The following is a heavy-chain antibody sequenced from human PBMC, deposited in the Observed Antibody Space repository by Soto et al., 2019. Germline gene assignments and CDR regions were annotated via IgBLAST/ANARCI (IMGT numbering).Heavy chain of an antibody. J-gene: IGHJ4*01. V-gene: IGHV3-7*01. CDR1: GFTFSSYW. Sequence: EVQLVESGGGLVQPGGSLRLSCAASGFTFSSYWMSWVRQAPGKGLEWVANIKQDGSEKYYVDSVKGRFTSSRDDAKNSLYLPMNRRRAEDTAVYYCARGGYYFDYWGHGTLVTVSS. CDR3: ARGGYYFDY. CDR2: IKQDGSEK.